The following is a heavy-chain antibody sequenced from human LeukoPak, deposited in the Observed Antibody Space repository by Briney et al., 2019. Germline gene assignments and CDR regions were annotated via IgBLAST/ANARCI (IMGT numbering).Heavy chain of an antibody. J-gene: IGHJ4*02. CDR3: ARDSGSGTYY. V-gene: IGHV4-61*01. CDR1: GGSISSGSYY. D-gene: IGHD6-19*01. Sequence: PSQTLSLTCTVSGGSISSGSYYWSWIRQPPGKGLEWIGHIYYSGSTNYNPSLKSRVTISIDTSKNQFSLKLSSVTAADTAVYYCARDSGSGTYYWGQGTLVTVSS. CDR2: IYYSGST.